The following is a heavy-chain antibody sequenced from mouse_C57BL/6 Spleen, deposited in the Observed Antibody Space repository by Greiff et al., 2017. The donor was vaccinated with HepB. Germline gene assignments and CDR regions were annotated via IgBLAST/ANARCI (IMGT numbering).Heavy chain of an antibody. CDR1: GFTFSDYY. CDR2: ISNGGGST. CDR3: ASAYYYGSSPFAY. Sequence: EVQLVESGGGLVQPGGSLKLSCAASGFTFSDYYMYWVRQTPEKRLEWVAYISNGGGSTYYPDTVKGRFTISRDNAKNTLYLQMSRLKSEDTAMYYCASAYYYGSSPFAYWGQGTLVTVSA. J-gene: IGHJ3*01. D-gene: IGHD1-1*01. V-gene: IGHV5-12*01.